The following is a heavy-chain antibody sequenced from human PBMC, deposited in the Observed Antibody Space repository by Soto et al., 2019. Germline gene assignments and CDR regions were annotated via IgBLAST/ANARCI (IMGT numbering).Heavy chain of an antibody. CDR3: ARDYYDFWSGYYSAAFDI. CDR2: ISSSSSYI. Sequence: GGSLRLSCAASGFTFSSYSMNWVRQAPGKGLEWVSSISSSSSYIYYADSVKGRFTISRDNAKNSLYLQMNSLRAEDTAVYYCARDYYDFWSGYYSAAFDIWGQGTMVTVSS. CDR1: GFTFSSYS. J-gene: IGHJ3*02. D-gene: IGHD3-3*01. V-gene: IGHV3-21*01.